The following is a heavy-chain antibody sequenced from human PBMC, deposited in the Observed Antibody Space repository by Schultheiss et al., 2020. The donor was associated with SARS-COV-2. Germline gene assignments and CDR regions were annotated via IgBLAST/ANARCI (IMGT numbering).Heavy chain of an antibody. V-gene: IGHV4-38-2*02. CDR3: AREHRSGRGAFDI. D-gene: IGHD3-10*01. CDR2: IYHSGST. Sequence: SETLSLTCTVSGGSISSGYYWGWIRQPPGKGLEWIGSIYHSGSTYYNPSLKSRVTISVDTSKNQFSLKLSSVTAADTAVYYCAREHRSGRGAFDIWGQGTMVTVSS. J-gene: IGHJ3*02. CDR1: GGSISSGYY.